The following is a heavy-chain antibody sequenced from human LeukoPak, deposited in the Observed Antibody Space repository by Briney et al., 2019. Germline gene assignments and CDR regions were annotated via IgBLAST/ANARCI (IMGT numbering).Heavy chain of an antibody. CDR1: GGSFSSYY. V-gene: IGHV4-34*01. CDR2: INHSGST. Sequence: PSETLSLTCAVYGGSFSSYYWNWLRQPPGKGAEWVGEINHSGSTNYNPSLKSRVTISVHTSKNQFSLKLSSVTAADTAVYYCVRVVDITTSAGGYWGQGTLVTVSS. D-gene: IGHD3-22*01. J-gene: IGHJ4*02. CDR3: VRVVDITTSAGGY.